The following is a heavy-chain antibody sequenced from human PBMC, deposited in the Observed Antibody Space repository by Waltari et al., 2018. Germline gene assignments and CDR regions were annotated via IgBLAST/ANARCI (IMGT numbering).Heavy chain of an antibody. J-gene: IGHJ4*02. CDR2: ISWNSGNM. CDR1: GFTFDNYA. CDR3: AKDTRPERYSGTYGSFDY. Sequence: EVQLVESGGGLVQPGRSLRLSCAASGFTFDNYAMHWVRQAPGMGLEWVSGISWNSGNMGYGGSVKGRFTISRDNAKNSLYLQMNSLRAEDTAFYYCAKDTRPERYSGTYGSFDYWGRGTLVTVSS. D-gene: IGHD1-26*01. V-gene: IGHV3-9*01.